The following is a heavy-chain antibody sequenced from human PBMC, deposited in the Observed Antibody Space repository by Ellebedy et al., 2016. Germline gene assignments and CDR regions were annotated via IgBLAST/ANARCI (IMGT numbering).Heavy chain of an antibody. Sequence: ETLSLXXAASGFTFSSYWMHWVRQAPGKGLVWVSRINSDGSSTSYADSVKGRFTISRDNAKNTLYLQMNSLRAEDTAVYYCAPRAIAAPKWGQGTLVTVSS. D-gene: IGHD6-6*01. CDR3: APRAIAAPK. J-gene: IGHJ4*02. CDR2: INSDGSST. V-gene: IGHV3-74*01. CDR1: GFTFSSYW.